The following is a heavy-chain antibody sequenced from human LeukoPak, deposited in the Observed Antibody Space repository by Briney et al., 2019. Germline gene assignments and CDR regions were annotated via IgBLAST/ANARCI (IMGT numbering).Heavy chain of an antibody. CDR3: ARGDQWLVLAWFDP. CDR1: GFPFSSYW. J-gene: IGHJ5*02. D-gene: IGHD6-19*01. Sequence: GGFLRLSCAASGFPFSSYWMSWVRQAPGKGLEWVANIKQDGSEEYYVDSVKGRFTISRDNAKNSLYLQMNSLRAEDTAVYYCARGDQWLVLAWFDPWGQGTLVTVSS. CDR2: IKQDGSEE. V-gene: IGHV3-7*01.